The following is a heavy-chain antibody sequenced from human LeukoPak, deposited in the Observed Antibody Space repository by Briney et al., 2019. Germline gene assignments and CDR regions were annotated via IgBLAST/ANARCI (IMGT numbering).Heavy chain of an antibody. CDR3: ARDRLLVVPAAHARFDY. J-gene: IGHJ4*02. D-gene: IGHD2-2*01. CDR2: ISSSSSTI. V-gene: IGHV3-48*01. Sequence: GGSLRLSCAASGFTFSSYSMNWVRQAPGKGLEWVSYISSSSSTIYYADSVKGRFTISRDNAKNSLYLQMNSLRAEDTAVYYCARDRLLVVPAAHARFDYWGQGTLVTVSS. CDR1: GFTFSSYS.